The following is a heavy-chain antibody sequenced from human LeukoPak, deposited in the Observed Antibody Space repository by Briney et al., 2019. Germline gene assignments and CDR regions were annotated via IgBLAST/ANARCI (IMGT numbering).Heavy chain of an antibody. V-gene: IGHV4-59*01. CDR1: GGSISSYY. Sequence: SETLSLTCTVSGGSISSYYWSWIRQPPGKGLEWIGYIYYSGSTNYNPSLKSRVTISVDTSKNQFSLKLSSVTAADTAVYYCARANYGSGSYGLRFFDYWGQGTLVTVSS. D-gene: IGHD3-10*01. CDR3: ARANYGSGSYGLRFFDY. J-gene: IGHJ4*02. CDR2: IYYSGST.